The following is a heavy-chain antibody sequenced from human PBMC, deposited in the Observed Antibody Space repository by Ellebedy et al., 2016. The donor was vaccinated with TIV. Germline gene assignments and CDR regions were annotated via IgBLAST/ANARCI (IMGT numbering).Heavy chain of an antibody. Sequence: GSLRLXXAASGFTVTSSYMSWVRQPPGKGLEWVGYSHHTGNSNYNPSIMSRVSISVDTPRDQFSLRLTSVTAADTAVYYCAGAVLGSYGLHVWGQGTTVTVSS. CDR1: GFTVTSSY. J-gene: IGHJ6*02. CDR2: SHHTGNS. D-gene: IGHD4/OR15-4a*01. V-gene: IGHV4-59*02. CDR3: AGAVLGSYGLHV.